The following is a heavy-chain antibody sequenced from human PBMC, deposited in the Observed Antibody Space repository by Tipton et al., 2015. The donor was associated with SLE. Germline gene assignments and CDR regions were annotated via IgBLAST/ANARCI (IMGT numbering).Heavy chain of an antibody. Sequence: GSLRLSCAASGFSFSSYWMTWVRQAPGKGLEWVAIIKQDGSDEYYVDSVKGRFTISRDNAKNSLFVQMHNLRAGDTAVYYCVRVNGTYGGSFDIWGQGTTVTVSS. J-gene: IGHJ3*02. CDR1: GFSFSSYW. D-gene: IGHD4-23*01. CDR2: IKQDGSDE. V-gene: IGHV3-7*01. CDR3: VRVNGTYGGSFDI.